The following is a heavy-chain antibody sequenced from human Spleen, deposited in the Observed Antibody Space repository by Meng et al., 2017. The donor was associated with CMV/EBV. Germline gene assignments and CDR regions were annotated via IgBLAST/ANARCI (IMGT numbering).Heavy chain of an antibody. D-gene: IGHD3-10*01. V-gene: IGHV3-7*03. Sequence: GGSLRLSCAASGFTFSSYWMNWVRQAPGKGLEWVASIKQDGSEEYLVDSVKGRFTISRDNAKNSLFLQMNSLRAEDTAVYYCAKALTGSGTNSRYFDYWGQGTLVTVSS. J-gene: IGHJ4*02. CDR1: GFTFSSYW. CDR3: AKALTGSGTNSRYFDY. CDR2: IKQDGSEE.